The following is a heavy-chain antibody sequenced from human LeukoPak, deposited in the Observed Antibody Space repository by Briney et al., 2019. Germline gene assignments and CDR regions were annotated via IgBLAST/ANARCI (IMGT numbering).Heavy chain of an antibody. Sequence: SETLSLTCAVYGGSFSGYYWSWIRQPPGKGLEWIGSIYYSGSTYYNPSLKSRVTISVDTSKNHLSLKLSSVTAADTAVYYCARDTRVHYYDSSGPVDYWGQGTLVAVSS. J-gene: IGHJ4*02. CDR2: IYYSGST. CDR3: ARDTRVHYYDSSGPVDY. V-gene: IGHV4-34*01. D-gene: IGHD3-22*01. CDR1: GGSFSGYY.